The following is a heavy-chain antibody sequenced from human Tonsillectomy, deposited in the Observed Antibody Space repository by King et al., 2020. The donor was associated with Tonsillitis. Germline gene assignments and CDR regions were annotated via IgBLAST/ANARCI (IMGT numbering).Heavy chain of an antibody. CDR2: IDWDDDK. J-gene: IGHJ4*01. CDR3: ARINHDFWSGYADF. CDR1: GFSLTTSGMC. V-gene: IGHV2-70*01. Sequence: VTLKESGPALVKPTQTLTLTCTFSGFSLTTSGMCVSWIRQPPGKALEWLALIDWDDDKSYSTSLKTRLTISKDTSKNQVVLTMTNMDPVDTATYYCARINHDFWSGYADFWGRGTLVTVSS. D-gene: IGHD3-3*01.